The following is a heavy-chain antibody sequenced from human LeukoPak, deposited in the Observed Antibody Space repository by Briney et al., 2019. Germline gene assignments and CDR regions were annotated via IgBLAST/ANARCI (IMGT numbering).Heavy chain of an antibody. CDR2: IYYSGST. CDR3: ARGRTAVTH. Sequence: PSETLSLTCTVSGGSVSSGSYYWSWIRQPPGKGLEWIGYIYYSGSTNYNPSLKSRVTISVDTSKNQFSLRLTSVTAADTAVYFCARGRTAVTHWGQGTLVTVSS. D-gene: IGHD4-17*01. V-gene: IGHV4-61*01. J-gene: IGHJ4*02. CDR1: GGSVSSGSYY.